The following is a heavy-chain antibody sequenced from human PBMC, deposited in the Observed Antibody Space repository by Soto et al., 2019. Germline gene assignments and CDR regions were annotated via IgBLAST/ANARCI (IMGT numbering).Heavy chain of an antibody. CDR2: INSDGSST. V-gene: IGHV3-74*01. CDR3: ARDFEY. CDR1: GFTFSTFW. J-gene: IGHJ4*02. Sequence: EVQLVESGGGLVQPGGSLRLSCEASGFTFSTFWMHWVRQAPGKGLVWVSRINSDGSSTNYADSVKGRVTISRDNAKNTLYLQLNSLRPDDTALYYCARDFEYWCQGTLVTVSS.